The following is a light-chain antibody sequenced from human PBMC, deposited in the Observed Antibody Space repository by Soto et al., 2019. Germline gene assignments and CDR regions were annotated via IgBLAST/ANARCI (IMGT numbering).Light chain of an antibody. CDR1: GSDVGAYKY. CDR2: EVD. CDR3: SSYGGSNIPLYV. J-gene: IGLJ1*01. Sequence: LTQPPSASGSPGQSLTISCAGTGSDVGAYKYVSWYQQHPGKAPKLIIYEVDKRPSGVPDRFSGSKSGNTASLTVSGLQAEDEADYYCSSYGGSNIPLYVFGTGTKVTVL. V-gene: IGLV2-8*01.